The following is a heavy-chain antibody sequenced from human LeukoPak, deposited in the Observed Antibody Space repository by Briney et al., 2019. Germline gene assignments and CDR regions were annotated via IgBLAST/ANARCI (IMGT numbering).Heavy chain of an antibody. V-gene: IGHV3-21*01. CDR2: ISSSSSYI. CDR1: GFTFSSYS. Sequence: GGSLRLSCAASGFTFSSYSMNWVRQAPGKGLEWVSSISSSSSYIYYADSVKGRFTISRDNAKNSLYLQMNSLRAEDTAVYYCARVAAAAGTNYYYYMDVWGKGTTVIVSS. J-gene: IGHJ6*03. D-gene: IGHD6-13*01. CDR3: ARVAAAAGTNYYYYMDV.